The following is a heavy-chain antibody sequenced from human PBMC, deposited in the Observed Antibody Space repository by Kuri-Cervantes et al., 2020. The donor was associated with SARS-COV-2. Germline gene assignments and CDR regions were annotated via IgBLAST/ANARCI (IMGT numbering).Heavy chain of an antibody. J-gene: IGHJ6*02. Sequence: ESLKISCTVSGGSISSGGYYWGWIRQPPGKGLEFIGTIYYDGRTYYNTSLKSRVTISVDTSKNQFSLKLSSVTAADTAVYYCARGWDYGSGSYYPRGDYGMDVWGQGTTVTVSS. CDR1: GGSISSGGYY. CDR2: IYYDGRT. D-gene: IGHD3-10*01. CDR3: ARGWDYGSGSYYPRGDYGMDV. V-gene: IGHV4-39*07.